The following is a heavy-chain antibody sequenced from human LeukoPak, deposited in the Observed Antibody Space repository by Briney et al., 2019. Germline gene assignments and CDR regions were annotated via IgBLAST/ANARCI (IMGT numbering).Heavy chain of an antibody. CDR1: GYTYTGYY. J-gene: IGHJ4*02. CDR2: INPNSGGT. D-gene: IGHD2-2*01. Sequence: ASVKVSCKASGYTYTGYYMHWVRQAPGQGLEWMGWINPNSGGTNYAQKFQGRVTMTRDTSISTAYMELSRLRSDDTAVYYCARVVPAAKTPGPSYFDYWGQGTLVTVSS. V-gene: IGHV1-2*02. CDR3: ARVVPAAKTPGPSYFDY.